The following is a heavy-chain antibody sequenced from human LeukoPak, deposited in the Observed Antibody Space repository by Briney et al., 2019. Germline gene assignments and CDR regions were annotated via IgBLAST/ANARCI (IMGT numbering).Heavy chain of an antibody. D-gene: IGHD2-15*01. CDR1: GGSISSSNW. CDR3: ARSFRIVVVVAATYYFDY. CDR2: IYHSGST. J-gene: IGHJ4*02. V-gene: IGHV4-4*02. Sequence: PSETLSLTCAVSGGSISSSNWWSWVRQPPGKGLEWIGEIYHSGSTNYNPSLKSRVTISVDKSKNQFSLKLSSVTAADTAVYYCARSFRIVVVVAATYYFDYWGQGTLVTASS.